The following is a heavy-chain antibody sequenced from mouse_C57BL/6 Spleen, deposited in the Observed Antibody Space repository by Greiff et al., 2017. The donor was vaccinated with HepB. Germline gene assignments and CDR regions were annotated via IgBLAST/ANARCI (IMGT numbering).Heavy chain of an antibody. CDR2: IHPNSGST. D-gene: IGHD1-1*01. Sequence: QVQLQQPGAELVKPGASVKLSCKASGYTFTSYWMHWVKQRPGQGLEWIGMIHPNSGSTNYNEKFKSKATLTVDKSSSTAYMQLSSLTSEDSAVYYCARGAFTTVVDYWGQGTTLTVSS. CDR1: GYTFTSYW. V-gene: IGHV1-64*01. J-gene: IGHJ2*01. CDR3: ARGAFTTVVDY.